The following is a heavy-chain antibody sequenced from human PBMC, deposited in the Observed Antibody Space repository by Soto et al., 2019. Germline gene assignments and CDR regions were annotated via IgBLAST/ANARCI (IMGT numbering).Heavy chain of an antibody. CDR2: IIPIFGTA. V-gene: IGHV1-69*05. D-gene: IGHD1-20*01. J-gene: IGHJ4*02. CDR3: ARGITGTDY. Sequence: GASVKVSCKACGGAFSTYAISWVRQAPGQGLEWMGGIIPIFGTANYAQKFQGRVTMTRNTSISTAYMELSSLRSEDTAVYYCARGITGTDYWGQGTLVTVSS. CDR1: GGAFSTYA.